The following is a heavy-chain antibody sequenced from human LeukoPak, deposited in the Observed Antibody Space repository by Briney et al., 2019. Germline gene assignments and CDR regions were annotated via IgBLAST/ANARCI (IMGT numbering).Heavy chain of an antibody. V-gene: IGHV3-21*01. CDR2: IDRSGTYV. D-gene: IGHD2-2*01. CDR3: ARRYCSSTNCYAFDV. Sequence: GGSLRLSCAASGFTFSNYSLNWVRQAPGKGLEWVSAIDRSGTYVYYADSVKGRFTISRDNAKNSLFLQMNSLRAEDTAVFYCARRYCSSTNCYAFDVWGQGTVVTVSS. CDR1: GFTFSNYS. J-gene: IGHJ3*01.